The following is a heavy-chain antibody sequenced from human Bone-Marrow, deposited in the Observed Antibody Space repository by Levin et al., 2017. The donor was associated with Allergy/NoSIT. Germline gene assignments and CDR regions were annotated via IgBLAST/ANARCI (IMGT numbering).Heavy chain of an antibody. CDR2: ISSDGSTT. CDR3: ARGTAGYYDGSGYFSPHNKDYAMDV. CDR1: GFTFSSYW. V-gene: IGHV3-74*01. D-gene: IGHD3-22*01. J-gene: IGHJ6*02. Sequence: LSLTCADSGFTFSSYWMHWVRQVPGKGLMWVSRISSDGSTTIYADSVRGRFIISRDNAYNTLYLQMNSLRAEDTAIYYCARGTAGYYDGSGYFSPHNKDYAMDVWGQGTTVTVSS.